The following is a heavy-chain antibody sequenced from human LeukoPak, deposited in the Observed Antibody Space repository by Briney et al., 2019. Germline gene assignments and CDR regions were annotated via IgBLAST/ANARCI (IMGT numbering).Heavy chain of an antibody. D-gene: IGHD6-19*01. CDR2: ISGSGGST. CDR1: GFTFSSYA. V-gene: IGHV3-23*01. CDR3: AKDRYSSGWYFDY. J-gene: IGHJ4*02. Sequence: PGGSLRLSCAASGFTFSSYAMSWVRQAPGKGLEWVSAISGSGGSTYYADSVKGRFTISRDNSKNTLYLQVNSLRAEDTAVYYCAKDRYSSGWYFDYWGQGTLVTVSS.